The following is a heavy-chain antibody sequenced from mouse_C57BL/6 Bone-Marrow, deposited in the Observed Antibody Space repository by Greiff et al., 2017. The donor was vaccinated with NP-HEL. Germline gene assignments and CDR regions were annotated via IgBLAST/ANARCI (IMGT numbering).Heavy chain of an antibody. CDR2: ISYSGST. Sequence: EVMLVESGPGLVKPSQSLSLTCTVTGYSITSDYAWNWIRQFPGNKLEWMGYISYSGSTSYNPSLKSRISITRDTSKNQFFLQLNSVTTEDTATYYCARGRGSFDYWGQGTTLTVSS. CDR3: ARGRGSFDY. CDR1: GYSITSDYA. D-gene: IGHD1-1*01. V-gene: IGHV3-2*02. J-gene: IGHJ2*01.